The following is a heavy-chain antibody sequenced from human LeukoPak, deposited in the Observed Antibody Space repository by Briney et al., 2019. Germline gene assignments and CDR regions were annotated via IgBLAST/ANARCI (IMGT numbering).Heavy chain of an antibody. V-gene: IGHV3-23*01. D-gene: IGHD1-26*01. CDR2: ISGSGGST. CDR3: ARDGSYFGQYYFDY. Sequence: TGGSLRLSCAASGFTFSSYAMSWVRQAPGKGLEWVSAISGSGGSTYYADSVKGRFTISRDDDKNSLYLQMNSLRAEDTAVYYCARDGSYFGQYYFDYWGQGTLVTVSS. J-gene: IGHJ4*02. CDR1: GFTFSSYA.